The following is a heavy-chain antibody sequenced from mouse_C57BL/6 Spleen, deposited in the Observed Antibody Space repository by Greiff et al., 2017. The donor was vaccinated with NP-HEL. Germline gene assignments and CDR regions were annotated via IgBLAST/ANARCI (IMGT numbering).Heavy chain of an antibody. D-gene: IGHD4-1*01. Sequence: QVQLQQSGAELVKPGASVKISCKASGYAFSSYWMNWVKQRPGKGLEWIGQIYPGDGDTNYNGKVKGKATLNADNTYSTAYMQLSRLTSEDSAVYVCARGLGPGFYYFDYWGQGTTLTVSS. V-gene: IGHV1-80*01. CDR3: ARGLGPGFYYFDY. J-gene: IGHJ2*01. CDR1: GYAFSSYW. CDR2: IYPGDGDT.